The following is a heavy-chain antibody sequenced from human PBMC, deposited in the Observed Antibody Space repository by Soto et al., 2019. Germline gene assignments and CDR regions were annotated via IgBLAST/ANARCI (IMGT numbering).Heavy chain of an antibody. CDR1: GFTFSSYA. CDR2: ISYDGSNK. V-gene: IGHV3-30*14. D-gene: IGHD2-15*01. CDR3: ARDRGYCSCGSSCHFDY. Sequence: QVQLVESGGGVVQPGRSLRLSCAASGFTFSSYAMHWVRQAPGKGPEWVAVISYDGSNKYYADSVKGRFTISRDNSKNTMYLQMNSRRAEDTAVYYCARDRGYCSCGSSCHFDYWGQGTLVTVSS. J-gene: IGHJ4*02.